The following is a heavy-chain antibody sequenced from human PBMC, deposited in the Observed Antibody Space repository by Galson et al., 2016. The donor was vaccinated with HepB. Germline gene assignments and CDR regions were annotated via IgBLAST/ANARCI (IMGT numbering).Heavy chain of an antibody. J-gene: IGHJ6*02. Sequence: SLRLSCAASDFTFSGRWLHWVRQVPGKGLVWVSYINADGASTTYADSVKGRCTISRDNAKNTVHLQMNSLRAEDTAIYYCTRGDSYGLDVWGQGTTVTVSS. V-gene: IGHV3-74*01. CDR2: INADGAST. D-gene: IGHD2-21*02. CDR1: DFTFSGRW. CDR3: TRGDSYGLDV.